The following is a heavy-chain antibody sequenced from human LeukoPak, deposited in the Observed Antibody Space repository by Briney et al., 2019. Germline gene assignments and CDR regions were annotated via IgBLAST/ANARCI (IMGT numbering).Heavy chain of an antibody. D-gene: IGHD6-13*01. Sequence: KPSETLSLTCAVYGGSFSGYYWTWIRQPPGKGLEWIGEINHSGSTNYNPSLKSRVTISIDTSKNQFSLILSSVTAADTAVYYCARGDAAAGTAHLGYWGQGTLVTVSS. CDR1: GGSFSGYY. CDR3: ARGDAAAGTAHLGY. CDR2: INHSGST. V-gene: IGHV4-34*01. J-gene: IGHJ4*02.